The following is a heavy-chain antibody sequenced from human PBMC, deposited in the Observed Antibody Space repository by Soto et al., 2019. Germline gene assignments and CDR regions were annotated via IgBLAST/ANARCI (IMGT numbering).Heavy chain of an antibody. CDR2: VSHDEGNK. V-gene: IGHV3-30-3*01. CDR1: GFTFSNAV. J-gene: IGHJ1*01. Sequence: QVQLVESGGGLVQPGRSLRLSCAASGFTFSNAVMHWVRQAPGKGLEWVALVSHDEGNKHYADSVQGRFTISSDNSKYTLNLRMNSLRPEDTAVYDCAGEDESGGSAGTFFHWGQGMLVTVSS. D-gene: IGHD3-22*01. CDR3: AGEDESGGSAGTFFH.